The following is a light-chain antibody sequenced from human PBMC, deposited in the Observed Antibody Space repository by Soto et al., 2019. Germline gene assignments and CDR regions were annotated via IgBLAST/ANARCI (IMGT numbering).Light chain of an antibody. Sequence: DIQMTQSPSSLSASVGDRVTITCRAGQSISSYLNWYQQKVGKAPKLLIYAASTLQSGVPSRFSGSGSGTDFTLTISSLQPEDFATYYCQQSYITPWTFGQGAKVDI. CDR2: AAS. CDR3: QQSYITPWT. J-gene: IGKJ1*01. CDR1: QSISSY. V-gene: IGKV1-39*01.